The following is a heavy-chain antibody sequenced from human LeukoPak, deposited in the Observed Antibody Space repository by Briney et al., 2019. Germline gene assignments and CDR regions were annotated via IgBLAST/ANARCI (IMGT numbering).Heavy chain of an antibody. V-gene: IGHV1-2*02. CDR1: GYTFTGYY. J-gene: IGHJ6*02. D-gene: IGHD2-15*01. Sequence: ASVKVSCKASGYTFTGYYMHWVRQAPGQGLEWMGWINPDTGATDIAQKFQGRVTMTRDTSISAAYMELSRLRSDDTAVYYCTRDHCSYIDCYEDYYYGMDVWGQGTTVTVSS. CDR2: INPDTGAT. CDR3: TRDHCSYIDCYEDYYYGMDV.